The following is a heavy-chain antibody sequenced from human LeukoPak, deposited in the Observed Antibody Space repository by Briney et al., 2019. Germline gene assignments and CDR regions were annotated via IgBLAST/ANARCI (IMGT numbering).Heavy chain of an antibody. Sequence: SETLSLTCAVYGGSFSGYYWSWIRQPPGKGLEWIGEINHSGSTNYNPSLKSRVTISVDTSKNQFSLKLSSVTAADTAVYYCARLKANYYYGSGSYPSRFDYWGQGTLVTVSS. CDR3: ARLKANYYYGSGSYPSRFDY. V-gene: IGHV4-34*01. CDR1: GGSFSGYY. D-gene: IGHD3-10*01. J-gene: IGHJ4*02. CDR2: INHSGST.